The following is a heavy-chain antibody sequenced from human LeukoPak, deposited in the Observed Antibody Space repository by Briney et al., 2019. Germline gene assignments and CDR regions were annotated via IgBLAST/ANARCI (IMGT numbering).Heavy chain of an antibody. CDR2: ISDSGGST. V-gene: IGHV3-64D*09. CDR1: GFPFSSYA. J-gene: IGHJ4*02. D-gene: IGHD6-13*01. Sequence: QPGGSLRLSCSASGFPFSSYAMHWVRQAPGKGLEYVSAISDSGGSTYYADSVKGRFTISRDNSKNTLYLQMSSLRAEDTAVYYCARDQGGTGSWYEGEGYWGQGTLVTVSS. CDR3: ARDQGGTGSWYEGEGY.